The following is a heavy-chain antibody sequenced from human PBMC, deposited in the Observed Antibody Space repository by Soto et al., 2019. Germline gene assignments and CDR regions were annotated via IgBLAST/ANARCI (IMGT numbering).Heavy chain of an antibody. CDR2: INHSGNN. J-gene: IGHJ3*02. D-gene: IGHD3-9*01. CDR3: ARGGSNDWQVAFDI. CDR1: GGSFSTYY. Sequence: SETLSLTCVVSGGSFSTYYYNWIRQSPGKGLEWIGEINHSGNNNYSPSLKSRVTMSLDTSKNQFSLKLTSVTAADTAVYYCARGGSNDWQVAFDIWGQGTMVTVSS. V-gene: IGHV4-34*01.